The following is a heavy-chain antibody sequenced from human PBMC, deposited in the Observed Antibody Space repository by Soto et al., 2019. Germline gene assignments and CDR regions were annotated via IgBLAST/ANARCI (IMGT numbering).Heavy chain of an antibody. CDR1: GYTLTELS. D-gene: IGHD2-15*01. CDR3: ATGEDTTGPIDY. CDR2: FDPEDGET. J-gene: IGHJ4*02. Sequence: ASVKVSCKVSGYTLTELSMHWVRQAPGKGLEWMGGFDPEDGETIYAQKFQGRVTMTEDTSTDTAYMELSSLRSEDTAVYYCATGEDTTGPIDYWGQGTLVTVSS. V-gene: IGHV1-24*01.